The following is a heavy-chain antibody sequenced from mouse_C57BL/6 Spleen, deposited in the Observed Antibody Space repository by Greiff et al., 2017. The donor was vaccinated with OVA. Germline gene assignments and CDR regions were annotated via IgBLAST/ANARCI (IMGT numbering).Heavy chain of an antibody. V-gene: IGHV1-55*01. CDR2: IYPGSGST. J-gene: IGHJ3*01. CDR3: ARRVSNGNYFAY. D-gene: IGHD2-1*01. Sequence: QVQLQQPGAELVKPGASVKMSCKASGYTFTSYWITWVKQRPGQGLEWIGDIYPGSGSTNYNEKFKSKATLTVDTSSSTAYMQLSSLTSEDSAVYYCARRVSNGNYFAYWGQGTLVTVSA. CDR1: GYTFTSYW.